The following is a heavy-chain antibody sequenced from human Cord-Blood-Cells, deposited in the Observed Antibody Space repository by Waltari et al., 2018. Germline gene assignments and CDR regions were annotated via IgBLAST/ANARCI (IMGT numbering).Heavy chain of an antibody. J-gene: IGHJ4*02. D-gene: IGHD1-26*01. CDR2: LCPEDGET. Sequence: QVQLVQSGAEVKTPGASVKVSCKVSGYTLTELTMPWVRQAPGKGLERMGGLCPEDGETIYAQKLQGSVTMTVDTCTATAYMELSSLRSEVIAVDYCEILSPRVGAVDYWGQGTRVTVSS. CDR1: GYTLTELT. CDR3: EILSPRVGAVDY. V-gene: IGHV1-24*01.